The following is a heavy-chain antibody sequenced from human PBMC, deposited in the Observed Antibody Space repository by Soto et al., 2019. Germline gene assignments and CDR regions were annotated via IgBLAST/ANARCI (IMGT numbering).Heavy chain of an antibody. J-gene: IGHJ6*02. D-gene: IGHD3-3*01. CDR2: IWYDGSNK. CDR3: ARGIRSGYYLYYYYYGMDV. V-gene: IGHV3-33*01. Sequence: GGSLRLSCAAPGFTFSSYGMPWVRQAPGKGLEWVAVIWYDGSNKYYADSVKGRFTISRDNSKNTLYLQMNSLRAEDTAVYYCARGIRSGYYLYYYYYGMDVWGQGTTVTVSS. CDR1: GFTFSSYG.